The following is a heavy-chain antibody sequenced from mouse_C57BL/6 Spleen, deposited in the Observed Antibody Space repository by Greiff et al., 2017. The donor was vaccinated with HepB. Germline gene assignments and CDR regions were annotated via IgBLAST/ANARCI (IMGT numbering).Heavy chain of an antibody. J-gene: IGHJ1*03. CDR1: GFTFSSYT. V-gene: IGHV5-9*01. D-gene: IGHD4-1*01. CDR2: ISGGGGNT. CDR3: ARLGRDWYFDV. Sequence: EVQRVESGGGLVKPGGSLKLSCAASGFTFSSYTMSWVRQTPEKRLEWVATISGGGGNTYYPDSVKGRFTISRDNAKNTLYLQMSSLRAEDTALYYCARLGRDWYFDVWGTGTTVTVSS.